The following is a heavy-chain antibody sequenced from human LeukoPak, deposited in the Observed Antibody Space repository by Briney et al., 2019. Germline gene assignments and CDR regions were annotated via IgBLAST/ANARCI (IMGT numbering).Heavy chain of an antibody. Sequence: PSETLSLTCTVSGGSITSYYWSWIRQPPGKGLEWIGSIYYSGSTNYNPSLKSRVTISVDTSKNQFSLKLSSVTAADTAVYYCARDGGGGNSYWGQGTLVTVSS. V-gene: IGHV4-59*12. CDR2: IYYSGST. D-gene: IGHD4-23*01. J-gene: IGHJ4*02. CDR3: ARDGGGGNSY. CDR1: GGSITSYY.